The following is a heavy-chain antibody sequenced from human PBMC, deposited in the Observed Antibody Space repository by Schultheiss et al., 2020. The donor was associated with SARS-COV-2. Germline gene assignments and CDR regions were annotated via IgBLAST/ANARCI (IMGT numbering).Heavy chain of an antibody. Sequence: SETLSLTCTVSGGSISSGDYYWSWIRQPPGKGLEWIGEINHSGSTNYNPSLKSRVTISVDTSKNQFSLKLSSVTAADTAVYYCARNVDGGSSLFDYWGQGTLVTVSS. CDR3: ARNVDGGSSLFDY. J-gene: IGHJ4*02. D-gene: IGHD1-26*01. CDR2: INHSGST. CDR1: GGSISSGDYY. V-gene: IGHV4-31*03.